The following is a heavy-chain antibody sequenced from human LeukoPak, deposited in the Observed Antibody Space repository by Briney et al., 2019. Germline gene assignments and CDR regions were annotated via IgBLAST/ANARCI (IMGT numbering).Heavy chain of an antibody. Sequence: PGGSLRLSCAASGFTVSTYAMSWVRQAPGKGLEWVSSVSGINRDTYYADSAKGRFTISRDTSKNTLFLQMDSLRAEDAALYYCAREKSRRFDFDYWGQGTLVTVSS. CDR1: GFTVSTYA. D-gene: IGHD3-3*01. J-gene: IGHJ4*02. CDR2: VSGINRDT. CDR3: AREKSRRFDFDY. V-gene: IGHV3-23*01.